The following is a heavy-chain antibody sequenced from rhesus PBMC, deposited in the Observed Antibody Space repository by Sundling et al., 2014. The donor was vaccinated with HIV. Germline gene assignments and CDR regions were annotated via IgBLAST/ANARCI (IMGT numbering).Heavy chain of an antibody. J-gene: IGHJ6*01. CDR2: ISGNTGST. CDR3: AREDVWVYGLDS. V-gene: IGHV4-160*01. D-gene: IGHD3-3*01. Sequence: QVQLQESGPGLVKPSETLSLTCAVSGGSFSGYFWGWVRQPPGKGLEWIGRISGNTGSTDYNPSLQSRVTFLRDMSKSQFPLKLRSLTAADTAVYYCAREDVWVYGLDSWGQGVVVTVSS. CDR1: GGSFSGYF.